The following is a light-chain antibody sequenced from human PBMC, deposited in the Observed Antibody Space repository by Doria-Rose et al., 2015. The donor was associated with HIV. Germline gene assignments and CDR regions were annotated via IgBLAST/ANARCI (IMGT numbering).Light chain of an antibody. J-gene: IGLJ2*01. V-gene: IGLV1-40*01. CDR1: SSNIGADYD. CDR2: GNS. CDR3: QSYDSSLSGSVV. Sequence: QSVVTQPSSVSGAPGQRVTISCTGSSSNIGADYDVHWYQQLPGTAPKLLIYGNSNRPSGVPDRFSGSKSGTSASLAITGLQAEDEADYYCQSYDSSLSGSVVFGGGTKLTVL.